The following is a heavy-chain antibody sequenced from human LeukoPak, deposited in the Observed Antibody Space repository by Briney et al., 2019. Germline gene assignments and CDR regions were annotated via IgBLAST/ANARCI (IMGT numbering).Heavy chain of an antibody. CDR2: INPNSDDT. CDR3: ARGGNVYCSGNTCYLPDY. D-gene: IGHD2-2*01. J-gene: IGHJ4*02. V-gene: IGHV1-2*02. Sequence: ASVKVSCKASGYTFTGYYIHWVRQAPGQGLEWMGWINPNSDDTNYAQNFQGRVTMTRDTSISTAYMELSRLRSDDTAVFYRARGGNVYCSGNTCYLPDYWGQGTLVTVSS. CDR1: GYTFTGYY.